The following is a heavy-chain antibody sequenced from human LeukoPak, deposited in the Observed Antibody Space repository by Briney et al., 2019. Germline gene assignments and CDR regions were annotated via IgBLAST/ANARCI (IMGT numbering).Heavy chain of an antibody. D-gene: IGHD6-19*01. CDR1: GFTFDDYA. Sequence: GRSLRLSCAASGFTFDDYAMHWVRQAPGKGLEWVSGISWNSGSIGYADSVKGRFTISRDNAKNSLYLQMNSLRAEDTAVYYCAREGDIAVAGRAFDYWGQGTLVTVSS. J-gene: IGHJ4*02. CDR2: ISWNSGSI. V-gene: IGHV3-9*01. CDR3: AREGDIAVAGRAFDY.